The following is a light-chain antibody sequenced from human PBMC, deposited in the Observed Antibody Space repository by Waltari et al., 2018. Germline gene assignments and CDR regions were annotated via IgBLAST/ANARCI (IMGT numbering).Light chain of an antibody. CDR2: TND. CDR3: AAWDDTLSAVV. J-gene: IGLJ2*01. V-gene: IGLV1-47*02. Sequence: QPVLTQPPSTSGTPGQRATISCSGRISNIGSNYVYWYQHLPGPAPKLLIYTNDQRPSGVPDRFSGSKSGTSASLAISGLQSDDESDYFCAAWDDTLSAVVFGGGTKLTVL. CDR1: ISNIGSNY.